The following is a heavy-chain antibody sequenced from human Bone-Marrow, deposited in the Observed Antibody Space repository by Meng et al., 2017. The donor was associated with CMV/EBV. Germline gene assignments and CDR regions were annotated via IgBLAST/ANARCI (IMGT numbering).Heavy chain of an antibody. J-gene: IGHJ4*02. CDR3: ARGDPLWLRFLEWFLDY. V-gene: IGHV1-46*01. CDR1: GYTLARYY. Sequence: ASVKVSCKASGYTLARYYIHWVRQAPGQGLEWMGIIDPGAGSTTYAQKFQDRVTMTRDTSASTVYMELCSLTSEDTAVYYCARGDPLWLRFLEWFLDYWGEGTLVSVSS. D-gene: IGHD3-3*01. CDR2: IDPGAGST.